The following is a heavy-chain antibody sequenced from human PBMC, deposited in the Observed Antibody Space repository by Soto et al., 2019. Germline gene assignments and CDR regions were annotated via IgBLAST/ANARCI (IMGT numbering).Heavy chain of an antibody. J-gene: IGHJ5*02. CDR1: GYTFTSYY. Sequence: QVQLVQSGAEVKKPGASVKVSCKASGYTFTSYYMHWVRQAPGQGLEWMGIINPSGGSTSYAQKFQGRVNMTRDTSTSTVYMELSSLRSEDTAVYYCARGYYYDSSGYYLWFDPWGQGTLVTVSS. CDR2: INPSGGST. D-gene: IGHD3-22*01. V-gene: IGHV1-46*01. CDR3: ARGYYYDSSGYYLWFDP.